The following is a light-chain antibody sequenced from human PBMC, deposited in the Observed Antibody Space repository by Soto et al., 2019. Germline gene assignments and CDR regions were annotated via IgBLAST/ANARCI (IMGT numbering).Light chain of an antibody. CDR2: EGS. CDR3: CSYAGSSTVV. J-gene: IGLJ3*02. V-gene: IGLV2-23*01. CDR1: SSDVGSYNL. Sequence: QSALTQPASVSGSPGQSITISCTGTSSDVGSYNLVSWYQQHPGKAPKLMIYEGSKRPSGVSNRFSGSTSGNTASLTISGLPAEDEADYYCCSYAGSSTVVFGGGTKLTVL.